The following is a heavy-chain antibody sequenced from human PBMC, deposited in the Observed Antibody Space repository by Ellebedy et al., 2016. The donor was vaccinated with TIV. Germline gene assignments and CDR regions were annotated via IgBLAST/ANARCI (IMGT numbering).Heavy chain of an antibody. Sequence: PGGSLRLSCPASGVTVGNNYMSWVRQAPGKGLEWVSLMYSAGSAYYADSVKGRLTISRDSSKNTLYLQMNSMRAEDTAIYYCAGLGALDYWGQGTLVTVSS. CDR1: GVTVGNNY. J-gene: IGHJ4*02. D-gene: IGHD3-16*01. CDR2: MYSAGSA. CDR3: AGLGALDY. V-gene: IGHV3-66*04.